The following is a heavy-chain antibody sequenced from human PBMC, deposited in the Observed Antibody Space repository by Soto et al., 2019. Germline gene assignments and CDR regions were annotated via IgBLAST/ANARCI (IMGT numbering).Heavy chain of an antibody. V-gene: IGHV6-1*01. J-gene: IGHJ6*02. CDR3: ARDPITIFGVAGYGMDV. CDR1: GDSVSSNSAA. D-gene: IGHD3-3*01. Sequence: SQTLSLTCAISGDSVSSNSAAWNWIRHSPSRGLEWQGRTYYRYKWYNDYAVSVKSRITINPDTSKNQFSLQLNSVTPEDTAVYYCARDPITIFGVAGYGMDVWGQGTTVTVSS. CDR2: TYYRYKWYN.